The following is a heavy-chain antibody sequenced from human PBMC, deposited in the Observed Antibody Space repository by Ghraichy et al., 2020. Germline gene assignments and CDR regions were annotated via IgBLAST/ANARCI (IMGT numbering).Heavy chain of an antibody. Sequence: SETLSLTCAVYGGPFSGYYWSWIRQPPGKGLEWIGEINHSGSTNYNPSLKSRVTISVDTSKNQFSLKLSSVTAADTAVYYCARAHVVVTAPYDYWGQGTLVTVSS. J-gene: IGHJ4*02. V-gene: IGHV4-34*01. D-gene: IGHD2-21*02. CDR1: GGPFSGYY. CDR2: INHSGST. CDR3: ARAHVVVTAPYDY.